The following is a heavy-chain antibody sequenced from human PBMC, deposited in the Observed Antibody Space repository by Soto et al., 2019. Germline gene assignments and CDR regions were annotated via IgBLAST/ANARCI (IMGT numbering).Heavy chain of an antibody. CDR2: INSDGSST. D-gene: IGHD6-19*01. CDR3: ARASVAGSTWYYFDY. Sequence: GGSLRLSCAASGFTFSSYWMHRVRQAPGKGLVWVSRINSDGSSTSYADSVKGRFTISRDNAKNTLYLQMNSLRAEDTAVYYCARASVAGSTWYYFDYWGQGTLVTVSS. J-gene: IGHJ4*02. CDR1: GFTFSSYW. V-gene: IGHV3-74*01.